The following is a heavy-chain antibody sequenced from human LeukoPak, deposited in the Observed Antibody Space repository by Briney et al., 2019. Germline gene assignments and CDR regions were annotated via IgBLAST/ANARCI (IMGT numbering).Heavy chain of an antibody. CDR3: ARDQWWELPFDY. V-gene: IGHV1-2*02. CDR1: GYTFTGYY. CDR2: INPNSGGT. J-gene: IGHJ4*02. D-gene: IGHD1-26*01. Sequence: ASVKVSCKASGYTFTGYYMHWVRQAPGQGLEWMGWINPNSGGTNYAQKFQGRVTMTRDTSISTAYMELRSLRSDDTAVYYCARDQWWELPFDYWGQGTLVTVSS.